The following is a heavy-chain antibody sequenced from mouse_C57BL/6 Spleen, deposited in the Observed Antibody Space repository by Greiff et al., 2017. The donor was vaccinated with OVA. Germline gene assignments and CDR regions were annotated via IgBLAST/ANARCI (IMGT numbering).Heavy chain of an antibody. CDR2: IDPENGDT. J-gene: IGHJ3*01. CDR1: GFNIKDDY. V-gene: IGHV14-4*01. CDR3: TRNYAAAY. D-gene: IGHD1-1*02. Sequence: VQLQQSGAELVRPGASVKLSCTASGFNIKDDYMHWVKQRPEQGLEWIGWIDPENGDTEYASKFQGKATITADTSSNTAYLQLSSLTSEDTAVYYCTRNYAAAYWGQGTLVTVSA.